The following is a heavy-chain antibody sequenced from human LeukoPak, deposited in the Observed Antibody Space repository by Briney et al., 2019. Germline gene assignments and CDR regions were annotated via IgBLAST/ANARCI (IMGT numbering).Heavy chain of an antibody. Sequence: SETLSLTCTVSGGSISSYYWSWIRQPPGKGLEWIGYIYYSGSTNYNPSLKSRVTISVDTPKNQFSLKLSSVTAADTAVYCCASNVGPDYFDYWGQGTLVTVSS. CDR1: GGSISSYY. J-gene: IGHJ4*02. V-gene: IGHV4-59*01. CDR3: ASNVGPDYFDY. D-gene: IGHD3-10*02. CDR2: IYYSGST.